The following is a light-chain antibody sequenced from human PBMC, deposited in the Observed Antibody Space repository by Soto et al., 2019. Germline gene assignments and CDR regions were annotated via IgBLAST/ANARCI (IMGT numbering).Light chain of an antibody. CDR3: QQYYSTPLP. J-gene: IGKJ4*01. CDR2: WAS. Sequence: DIVMTQSPDSLTVSLGERATINCKSSQSVLYSSNNENYLAWYQQRPGQPPKLLIYWASTRESGVPDRFSGSGSGTDFTLTISSLQAEDVAVYYCQQYYSTPLPFGGGTKVEIK. V-gene: IGKV4-1*01. CDR1: QSVLYSSNNENY.